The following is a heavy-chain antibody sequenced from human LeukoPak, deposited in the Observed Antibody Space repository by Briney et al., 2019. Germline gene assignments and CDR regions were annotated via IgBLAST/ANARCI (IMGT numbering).Heavy chain of an antibody. D-gene: IGHD2-2*01. CDR1: GYTFTGYY. CDR2: INPNSGGT. J-gene: IGHJ6*02. CDR3: ARDRCSSTSCPYYYGMDV. V-gene: IGHV1-2*02. Sequence: ASVKVSCKASGYTFTGYYMHWVRQAPGQGLEWMGWINPNSGGTNYAQKFQGRVTMTRDTSISTAYMVLSRLRSDDTAVYYCARDRCSSTSCPYYYGMDVWGQGTTVTVSS.